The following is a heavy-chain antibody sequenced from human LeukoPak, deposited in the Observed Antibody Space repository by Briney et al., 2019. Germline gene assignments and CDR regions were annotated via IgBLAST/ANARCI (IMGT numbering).Heavy chain of an antibody. CDR1: GGSISSSNW. Sequence: SGTLSLTCAVSGGSISSSNWWSWVRPPPGKGLEWIGEIYYSGSTNYNPSLKSRVTISVDTSKNQFSLKLSSVTAADTAVYYCARDSSSWYSEYYGMDVWGQGTTVTVSS. CDR3: ARDSSSWYSEYYGMDV. V-gene: IGHV4-4*02. D-gene: IGHD6-13*01. J-gene: IGHJ6*02. CDR2: IYYSGST.